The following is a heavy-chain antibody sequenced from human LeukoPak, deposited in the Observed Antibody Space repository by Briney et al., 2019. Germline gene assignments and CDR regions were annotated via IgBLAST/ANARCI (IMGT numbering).Heavy chain of an antibody. CDR1: GYTFTSYD. D-gene: IGHD2-2*01. Sequence: ASVKVSCKASGYTFTSYDINWVRQATGQGLEWMGWISAYNGNTNYAQKLQGRVTMTTDTSTSTAYMELRSLRSDDTAVYYCARDLIVVVPAATPGLFDYWGQGTLVTVSS. J-gene: IGHJ4*02. V-gene: IGHV1-18*01. CDR3: ARDLIVVVPAATPGLFDY. CDR2: ISAYNGNT.